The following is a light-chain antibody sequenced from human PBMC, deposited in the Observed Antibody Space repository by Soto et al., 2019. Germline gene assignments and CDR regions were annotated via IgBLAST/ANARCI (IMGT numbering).Light chain of an antibody. Sequence: QSALTQPASVSGSPGQSITISCTGTSRDVGGYNYVSWYQQHPGKAPKLMIYDVSNRPSGVSNRFSGSKSGNTASLTISGLQAEDEADYYCSSYISSSSVVFGGGTKLTVL. V-gene: IGLV2-14*01. CDR3: SSYISSSSVV. J-gene: IGLJ2*01. CDR1: SRDVGGYNY. CDR2: DVS.